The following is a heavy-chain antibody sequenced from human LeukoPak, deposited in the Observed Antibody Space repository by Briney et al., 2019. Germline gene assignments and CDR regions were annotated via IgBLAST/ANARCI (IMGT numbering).Heavy chain of an antibody. CDR1: GGSVSSGSYY. D-gene: IGHD2-2*01. CDR3: ARGAIPSSYWYFDL. CDR2: IYLSGST. Sequence: SETLSLTCTVSGGSVSSGSYYWSWIRQPPGKGLEWIGYIYLSGSTNYNPSLKSRVTISVDTSKNQFSLKLRSVTAADTAAYYCARGAIPSSYWYFDLWGRGTLVTVSS. V-gene: IGHV4-61*01. J-gene: IGHJ2*01.